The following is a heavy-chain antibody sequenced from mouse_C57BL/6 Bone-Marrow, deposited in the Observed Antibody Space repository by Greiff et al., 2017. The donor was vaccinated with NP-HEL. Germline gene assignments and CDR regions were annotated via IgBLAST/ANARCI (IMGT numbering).Heavy chain of an antibody. D-gene: IGHD2-3*01. V-gene: IGHV1-15*01. CDR3: SRSSYDGYSYAY. CDR2: IDPETGGT. CDR1: GYTFTDYE. J-gene: IGHJ3*01. Sequence: VQLMESGAELVRPGASVTLSCKASGYTFTDYEMHWVKQTPVHGLEWIGAIDPETGGTAYNQKFKGKAILTADTSSSTAYMELSSLTSEDSAVXYYSRSSYDGYSYAYWGQGTLVTVSA.